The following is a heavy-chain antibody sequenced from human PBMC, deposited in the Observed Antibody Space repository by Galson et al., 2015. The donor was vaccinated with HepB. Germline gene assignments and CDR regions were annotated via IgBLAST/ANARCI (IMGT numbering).Heavy chain of an antibody. J-gene: IGHJ4*02. D-gene: IGHD6-13*01. CDR1: GYTFTGYC. Sequence: SVKVSCKASGYTFTGYCMHWVRQAPGQGLEWMGWINPNSGGTNYAQKFQGWVTMTRDTSISTAYMELSRLRSDDTAVYYCARLGAYSSSGSRELDYWGQGTLVTVSS. CDR2: INPNSGGT. V-gene: IGHV1-2*04. CDR3: ARLGAYSSSGSRELDY.